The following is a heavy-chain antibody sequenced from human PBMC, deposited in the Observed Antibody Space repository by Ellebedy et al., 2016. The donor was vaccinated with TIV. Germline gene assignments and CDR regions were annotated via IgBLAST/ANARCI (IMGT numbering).Heavy chain of an antibody. CDR1: GYTFPSYG. J-gene: IGHJ5*02. Sequence: SVKVSCXASGYTFPSYGISWVRQAPGQGLEWMGGIIPIFGTANYAQKFQGRVTITADESTSTAYMELSSLRSEDTAVYYCARATTLVRGFGWFDPWGQGTLVTVSS. V-gene: IGHV1-69*13. D-gene: IGHD1-1*01. CDR2: IIPIFGTA. CDR3: ARATTLVRGFGWFDP.